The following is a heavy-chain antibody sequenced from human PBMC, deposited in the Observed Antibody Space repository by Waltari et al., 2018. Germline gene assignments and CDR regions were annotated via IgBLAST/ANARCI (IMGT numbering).Heavy chain of an antibody. Sequence: QVQLQQWGVGLVKPSETLSLTCAVYGTSLRNHFWSWIRQAPGKGLEWIGEISPGGTTNHNPSRKSRVTISGDTSKSQVSLRVRSVTAADTAVYYCARGYSNGYGPGDSWGQGTLVTVSS. CDR1: GTSLRNHF. CDR3: ARGYSNGYGPGDS. J-gene: IGHJ4*02. D-gene: IGHD5-18*01. V-gene: IGHV4-34*01. CDR2: ISPGGTT.